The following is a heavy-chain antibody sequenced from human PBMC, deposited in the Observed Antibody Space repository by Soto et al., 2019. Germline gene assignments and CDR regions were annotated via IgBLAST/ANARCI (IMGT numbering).Heavy chain of an antibody. CDR1: RGALSSYA. CDR2: VIPIYGTP. CDR3: ASAGSREINRVAFDI. V-gene: IGHV1-69*18. J-gene: IGHJ3*02. Sequence: QVQLVQSGAEVKQPGSSVKVSCKASRGALSSYAITWVRQAPGQGLDWMGRVIPIYGTPNYAQKFQGRLSLTVDASKSTAYLELSGLRSEDTAVYFCASAGSREINRVAFDIWGQGTMVTVSS.